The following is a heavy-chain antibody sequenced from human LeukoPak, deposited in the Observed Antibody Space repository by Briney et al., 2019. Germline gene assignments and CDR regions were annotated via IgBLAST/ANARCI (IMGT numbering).Heavy chain of an antibody. D-gene: IGHD3-22*01. J-gene: IGHJ4*02. CDR1: GFTFSTYG. Sequence: PGGSLRLSCAASGFTFSTYGMSWVRQAPGKGLDWVSAVSGSGGSTHYADSVTGRFTISRDNSKNMLYLQMNSLRAEDTAVYYCAKDRYYDNTGDHYESEYWGQGTLVTVSS. V-gene: IGHV3-23*01. CDR2: VSGSGGST. CDR3: AKDRYYDNTGDHYESEY.